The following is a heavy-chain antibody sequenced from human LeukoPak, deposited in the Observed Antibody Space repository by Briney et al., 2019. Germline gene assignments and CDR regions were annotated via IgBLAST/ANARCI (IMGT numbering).Heavy chain of an antibody. Sequence: EASVTVSCKASGGTFSSYAISWVRQAPGQGLEWMGGIIPIFGTANYAQKFQGRVTITADESTSTAYMELSSLRSEDTAVYYCARANITIFGVADYAFDPWGQGTLVTVSS. CDR3: ARANITIFGVADYAFDP. V-gene: IGHV1-69*13. CDR2: IIPIFGTA. D-gene: IGHD3-3*01. J-gene: IGHJ5*02. CDR1: GGTFSSYA.